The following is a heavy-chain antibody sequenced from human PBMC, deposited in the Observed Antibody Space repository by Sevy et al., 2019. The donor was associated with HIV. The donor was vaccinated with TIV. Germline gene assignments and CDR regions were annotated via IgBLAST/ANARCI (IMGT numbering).Heavy chain of an antibody. CDR1: KFSFSSYA. CDR2: ISGSSTST. D-gene: IGHD3-3*01. J-gene: IGHJ4*02. CDR3: ENSDYNFWSGRASGYYFDA. V-gene: IGHV3-23*01. Sequence: GGSLRLSCTASKFSFSSYAMSWVRQAPGKGLEWVSNISGSSTSTYYADSVKGRFTISRDNSKNTLYLQMNSLRVEDSAIYYCENSDYNFWSGRASGYYFDAWGQGTPVTVSS.